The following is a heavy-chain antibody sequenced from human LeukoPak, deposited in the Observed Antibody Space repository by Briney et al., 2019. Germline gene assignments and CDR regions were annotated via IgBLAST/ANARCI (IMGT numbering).Heavy chain of an antibody. CDR2: ISGSGGST. J-gene: IGHJ6*03. D-gene: IGHD2-15*01. CDR1: GWTFSSDA. Sequence: PGGALTLSCAASGWTFSSDAMSWVRQAPGRELEGVSAISGSGGSTYYADSAKGRFTISRDNSKNTLYLQMNSVSAEDPAVSYCAKAGGSSSAHYYYYMDVWGKGTTVTVSS. CDR3: AKAGGSSSAHYYYYMDV. V-gene: IGHV3-23*01.